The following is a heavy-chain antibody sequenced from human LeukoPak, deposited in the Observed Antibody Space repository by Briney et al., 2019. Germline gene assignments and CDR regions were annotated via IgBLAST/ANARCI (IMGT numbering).Heavy chain of an antibody. CDR1: GFTFSSYS. CDR3: TRHPPHGGKDPRDY. Sequence: GGSLRLSCAASGFTFSSYSMNWVRQAPGKGLEWVSPISSSSSYIYYADSVKDRFTISRDNAKNSLYLQMNSLKTEDTAVYYCTRHPPHGGKDPRDYWGQGTLVTVSS. D-gene: IGHD4-23*01. V-gene: IGHV3-21*04. J-gene: IGHJ4*02. CDR2: ISSSSSYI.